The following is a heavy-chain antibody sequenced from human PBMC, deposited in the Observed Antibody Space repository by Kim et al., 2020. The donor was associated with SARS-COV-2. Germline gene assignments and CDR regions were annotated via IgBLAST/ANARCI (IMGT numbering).Heavy chain of an antibody. J-gene: IGHJ4*02. CDR2: INPSGGST. CDR1: GYTFTSYY. D-gene: IGHD2-2*01. Sequence: ASVKVSCKASGYTFTSYYMHWVRQAPGQGLEWMGIINPSGGSTSYAQKFQGRVTMTRDTSTSTVYMELSSLRSEDTAVYYCARGGRVPAAMLIVDYWGQGTLVTVSS. CDR3: ARGGRVPAAMLIVDY. V-gene: IGHV1-46*01.